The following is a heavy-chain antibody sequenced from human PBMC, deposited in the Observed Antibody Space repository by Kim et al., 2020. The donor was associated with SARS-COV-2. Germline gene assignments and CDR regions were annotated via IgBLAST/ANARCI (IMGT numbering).Heavy chain of an antibody. D-gene: IGHD3-22*01. V-gene: IGHV1-3*01. CDR2: VNAENGVA. CDR3: ARGRYYYDSSGYHVIFTPFGL. J-gene: IGHJ4*02. Sequence: ASVKVSCKASGNTFGTSAMHWVRQAPGQRLEWMGWVNAENGVAKYSQKFQGRVTITRDTSASTAYMELSSLRAEDTAVYYCARGRYYYDSSGYHVIFTPFGLWGQGTLVTVSS. CDR1: GNTFGTSA.